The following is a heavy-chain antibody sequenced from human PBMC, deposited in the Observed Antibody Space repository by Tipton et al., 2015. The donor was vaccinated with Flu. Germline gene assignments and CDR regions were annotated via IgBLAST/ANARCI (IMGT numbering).Heavy chain of an antibody. Sequence: TLSLTCSVYGGSFSGYFWTWIRQPPGKGLEWIGEINHSGSTHYNSSLKSRVTMSVDSSKNQFSLQLTSVTAADTAVYYCARVSPRRVTAIVVVMLPEGYFDYWGPGTLVTVSP. CDR3: ARVSPRRVTAIVVVMLPEGYFDY. J-gene: IGHJ4*02. CDR1: GGSFSGYF. D-gene: IGHD3-22*01. V-gene: IGHV4-34*01. CDR2: INHSGST.